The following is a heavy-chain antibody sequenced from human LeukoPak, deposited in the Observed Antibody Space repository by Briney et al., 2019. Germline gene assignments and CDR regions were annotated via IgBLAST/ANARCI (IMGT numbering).Heavy chain of an antibody. Sequence: GGSLRLSCAASGFTFSRAWMNWVRQGPGKGPEWVSAITGSGGTTYYADSVKGRSTISRDNSKNTLYLQVNSLRAEDTAVYYCATMNGYFQYWGQGTLVTVSS. J-gene: IGHJ1*01. CDR2: ITGSGGTT. CDR1: GFTFSRAW. V-gene: IGHV3-23*01. D-gene: IGHD3-22*01. CDR3: ATMNGYFQY.